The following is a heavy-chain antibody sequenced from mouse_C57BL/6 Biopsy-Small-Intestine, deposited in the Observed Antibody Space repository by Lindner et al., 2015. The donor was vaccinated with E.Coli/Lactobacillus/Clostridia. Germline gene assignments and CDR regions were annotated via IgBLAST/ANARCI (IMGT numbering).Heavy chain of an antibody. CDR1: GYTFTNFG. Sequence: SVKVSCKASGYTFTNFGISWVRQAPGQGLEWMGWISTYSDNIKYAQKFQGRVTMTTDTSTNTAYMELRSVRSDDTAVFYCARDWCHGGSCQRGDYFDFWGQGTLVTVSS. D-gene: IGHD1-1*02. CDR3: ARDWCHGGSCQRGDYFDF. V-gene: IGHV1-84*02. CDR2: ISTYSDNI. J-gene: IGHJ2*01.